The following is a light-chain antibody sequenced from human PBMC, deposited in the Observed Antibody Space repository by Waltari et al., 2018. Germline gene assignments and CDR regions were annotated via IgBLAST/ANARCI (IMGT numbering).Light chain of an antibody. CDR2: AAS. V-gene: IGKV1-39*01. Sequence: DIQMNQSPSSLSASVGDRVTLTCRASQTISRYLNWYQQKPGKAPNLLIYAASSLQSGVPSRFSGSGSGRDFTLIITSLQPEDFATYYCQQSYSFTRTFGQGTKVEIK. CDR1: QTISRY. J-gene: IGKJ1*01. CDR3: QQSYSFTRT.